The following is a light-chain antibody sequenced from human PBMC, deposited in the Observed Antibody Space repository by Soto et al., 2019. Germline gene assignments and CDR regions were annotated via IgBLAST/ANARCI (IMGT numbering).Light chain of an antibody. Sequence: SALTQPASVSGSPGQSITISCTGTSSDVGGYNYVSWYQQHPGKAPKLMIYDVSNRPSGVSNRVSGSKSGNTASLTISGLQAEDEADYYCSSYTSSRTLVFGTGTKLTVL. J-gene: IGLJ1*01. CDR3: SSYTSSRTLV. CDR1: SSDVGGYNY. V-gene: IGLV2-14*01. CDR2: DVS.